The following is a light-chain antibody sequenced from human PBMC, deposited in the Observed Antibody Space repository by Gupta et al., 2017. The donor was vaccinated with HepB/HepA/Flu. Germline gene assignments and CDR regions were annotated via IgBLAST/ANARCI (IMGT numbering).Light chain of an antibody. J-gene: IGKJ4*01. V-gene: IGKV1-39*01. CDR2: AAS. Sequence: DIQMTQSPSSLSASVGDRVTITCRASQSISRSLNWYQQKPGKAPKVLLYAASTLQSGVPSRFSGSGSGTDFTLTVTSLQPEDSATYYCQQSYSTPLSFGGGTKVEIK. CDR1: QSISRS. CDR3: QQSYSTPLS.